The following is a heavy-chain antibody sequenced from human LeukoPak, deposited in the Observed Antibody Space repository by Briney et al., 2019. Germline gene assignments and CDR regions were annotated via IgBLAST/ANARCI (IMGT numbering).Heavy chain of an antibody. CDR3: AKVSVGRVGAPEYYFDY. D-gene: IGHD1-26*01. J-gene: IGHJ4*02. CDR2: ISYDGSNK. V-gene: IGHV3-30*18. CDR1: GFTFSSYG. Sequence: GGSLRLSCAASGFTFSSYGMHWVRQAPGKGLEWAAVISYDGSNKYYADSVKGRFTISRDNSKNTLYLQMNSLRAEDTAVYYCAKVSVGRVGAPEYYFDYWGQGTLVTVSS.